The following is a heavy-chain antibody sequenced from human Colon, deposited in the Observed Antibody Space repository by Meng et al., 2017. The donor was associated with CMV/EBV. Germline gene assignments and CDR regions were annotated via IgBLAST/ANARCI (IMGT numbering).Heavy chain of an antibody. CDR3: VRENGVDASRGNRFDP. J-gene: IGHJ5*02. V-gene: IGHV3-74*01. Sequence: GGSLRLSRAASGFGFSGYWMHWARQAPGKGLVWISRINNDGTNTIYADSVKGRFTISRDNAKNTLYLQMNTLRAEDTAVYYCVRENGVDASRGNRFDPWGQGTLVTVSS. CDR1: GFGFSGYW. CDR2: INNDGTNT. D-gene: IGHD3-3*01.